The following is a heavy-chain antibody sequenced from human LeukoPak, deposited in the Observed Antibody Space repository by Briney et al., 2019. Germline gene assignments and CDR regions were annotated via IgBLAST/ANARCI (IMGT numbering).Heavy chain of an antibody. Sequence: GGSLRLSCAASGFAFSSYWMTWVRQAPGKGLEWVASLNEDGSKRSYVGSVKGRFTISRDNAQNSVFLQMNSLTAEDTAVYYCARAVTSMDGYWGQGTLVTVSS. D-gene: IGHD5-18*01. J-gene: IGHJ4*02. CDR2: LNEDGSKR. CDR1: GFAFSSYW. V-gene: IGHV3-7*03. CDR3: ARAVTSMDGY.